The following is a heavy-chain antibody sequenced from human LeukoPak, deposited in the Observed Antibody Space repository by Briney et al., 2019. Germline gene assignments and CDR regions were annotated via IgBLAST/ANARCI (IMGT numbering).Heavy chain of an antibody. V-gene: IGHV3-30*14. Sequence: GGSLRLSCAASGFTFSSYAMHWVRQAPGKGLEWVAVISYDGSNKYYADSVKGRFTISRDNSKNTLYLQMNSLRAEDTAVYYCAGVDYVSPISDYWGQGTLVTVSS. CDR2: ISYDGSNK. D-gene: IGHD4-17*01. CDR3: AGVDYVSPISDY. J-gene: IGHJ4*02. CDR1: GFTFSSYA.